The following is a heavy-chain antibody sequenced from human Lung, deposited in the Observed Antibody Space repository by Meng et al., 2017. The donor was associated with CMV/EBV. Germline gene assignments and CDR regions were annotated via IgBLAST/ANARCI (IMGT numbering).Heavy chain of an antibody. J-gene: IGHJ3*02. CDR3: VRAVHGLEI. CDR1: GYTLTTYG. V-gene: IGHV1-8*01. CDR2: VNPYNGDG. Sequence: ASXXVSCNSSGYTLTTYGINWVRQAPGQGLEWMGWVNPYNGDGGYAQRFQGRVTVTTDTSINTAYLELTSLRSDDTAVYYCVRAVHGLEIWGQGTMVT.